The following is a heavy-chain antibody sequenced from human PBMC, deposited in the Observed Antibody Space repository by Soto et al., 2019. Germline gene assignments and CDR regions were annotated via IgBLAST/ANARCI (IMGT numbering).Heavy chain of an antibody. V-gene: IGHV4-39*01. D-gene: IGHD3-10*01. Sequence: QLQLQESGPGLLKPSETLSLTCTVSGGSMSTSYYWGWIRQPPGKGLEWIGSIYYSGSTYYNPSPKSRVTICGYTSTNQFSLKVTSLTAADTSVYYCATLWFGEADYWGQGTLVTVSS. J-gene: IGHJ4*02. CDR2: IYYSGST. CDR3: ATLWFGEADY. CDR1: GGSMSTSYY.